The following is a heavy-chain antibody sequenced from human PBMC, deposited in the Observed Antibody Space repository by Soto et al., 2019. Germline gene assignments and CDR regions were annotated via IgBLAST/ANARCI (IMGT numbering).Heavy chain of an antibody. CDR3: ARVSHIVVVPAVRGAFDI. D-gene: IGHD2-21*02. CDR2: IYDSGTT. CDR1: GGSMSGYY. V-gene: IGHV4-59*01. J-gene: IGHJ3*02. Sequence: QVQLQESGPGLEKASETLSLTCTVSGGSMSGYYWSWIRQPPGKGLEWIGFIYDSGTTNYNPSLNSRGTISIDTSKNQFSLKLTSVTAADTAVYYCARVSHIVVVPAVRGAFDIWGQGTMITVPS.